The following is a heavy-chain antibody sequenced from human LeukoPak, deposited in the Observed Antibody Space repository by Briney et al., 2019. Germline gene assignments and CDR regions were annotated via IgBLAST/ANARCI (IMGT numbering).Heavy chain of an antibody. V-gene: IGHV1-2*02. Sequence: ASVKVSCKASGYHFTGYHVHWVRQAPGQGLEWMGWINPNSGGTNYAQKFQGRVTMTRDTSISTAYMELSRLRSDDTAVYYCARGAGGAALDPWGQGTLVTVSS. CDR1: GYHFTGYH. CDR2: INPNSGGT. D-gene: IGHD3-16*01. J-gene: IGHJ5*02. CDR3: ARGAGGAALDP.